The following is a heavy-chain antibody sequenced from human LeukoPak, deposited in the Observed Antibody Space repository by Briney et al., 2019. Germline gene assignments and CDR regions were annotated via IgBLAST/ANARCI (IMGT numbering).Heavy chain of an antibody. Sequence: PSETLSLTCSVSGVSISSHYWSWIRQPAGEGLEWIGRIYTSGSTNYIPSLNSRVTISVDKSKNHLSLNLSSVTAADTAFYYCARDWRYCSVGSCSYYFDYWGQGALVTVSS. J-gene: IGHJ4*02. V-gene: IGHV4-4*07. CDR1: GVSISSHY. CDR2: IYTSGST. CDR3: ARDWRYCSVGSCSYYFDY. D-gene: IGHD2-15*01.